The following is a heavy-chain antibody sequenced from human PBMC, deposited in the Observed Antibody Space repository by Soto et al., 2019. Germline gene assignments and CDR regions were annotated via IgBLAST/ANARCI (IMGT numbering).Heavy chain of an antibody. CDR1: GGSISSSNW. D-gene: IGHD4-17*01. CDR3: ASMTTVKGHNWSAP. V-gene: IGHV4-4*02. CDR2: IYHSGST. Sequence: QVQLQKSGPGLVKPSGTLSLTCAVSGGSISSSNWWSWVRQPPGKGLEWIGEIYHSGSTNYNPSLKSRVTISVDKPKTRFSRKLSSVPAGDPAVYYWASMTTVKGHNWSAPGGQGPLVTVSP. J-gene: IGHJ5*02.